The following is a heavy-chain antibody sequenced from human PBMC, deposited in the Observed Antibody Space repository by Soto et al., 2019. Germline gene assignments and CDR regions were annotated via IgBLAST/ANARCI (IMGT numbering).Heavy chain of an antibody. V-gene: IGHV1-58*01. J-gene: IGHJ6*02. Sequence: GASVKVSCKASGFTFTSSAVQWVRQALGQRLEWIGWIVVGSGNTNYAQKFQERVTTTRDMSTSTAYMELSSLRSEDTAVYYCAAEGGGDSGSPYHYGMDVWGQGTTVTVSS. CDR3: AAEGGGDSGSPYHYGMDV. CDR2: IVVGSGNT. CDR1: GFTFTSSA. D-gene: IGHD5-12*01.